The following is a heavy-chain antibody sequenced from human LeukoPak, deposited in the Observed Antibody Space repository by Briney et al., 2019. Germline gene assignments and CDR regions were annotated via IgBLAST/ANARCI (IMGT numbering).Heavy chain of an antibody. J-gene: IGHJ3*02. CDR1: GYTFTSYA. CDR3: ARIYCTNGVCYAFLAFDI. Sequence: ASVKVSCKASGYTFTSYAMNWVRQAPGQGLEWMGWINTNTGNPTYAQGFTGRFVFSLDTSVSTAYLQISSLKAEDTAVYYCARIYCTNGVCYAFLAFDIWGQGTMVTVSS. D-gene: IGHD2-8*01. CDR2: INTNTGNP. V-gene: IGHV7-4-1*02.